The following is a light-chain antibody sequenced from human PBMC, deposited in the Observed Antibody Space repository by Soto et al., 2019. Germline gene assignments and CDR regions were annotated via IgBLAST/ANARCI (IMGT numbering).Light chain of an antibody. Sequence: EIVLTQSPGTLALSPGERATLSCRASQSVSSSDLAWYQQKPGQAPSLLIYGASSRATGIPARFSGSGSGTDLSLTISRLEPEVFAVYYCQHYGSSPRTFGQGTKVE. CDR1: QSVSSSD. CDR2: GAS. J-gene: IGKJ1*01. CDR3: QHYGSSPRT. V-gene: IGKV3-20*01.